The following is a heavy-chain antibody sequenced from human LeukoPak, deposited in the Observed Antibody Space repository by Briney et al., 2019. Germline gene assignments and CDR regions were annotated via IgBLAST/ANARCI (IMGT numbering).Heavy chain of an antibody. J-gene: IGHJ6*03. CDR3: ARLATVTTTYFSYYNYMDV. Sequence: SETLSLTCAVYGGSFSGYYWSWIRQPPGKGLEWIGEINHSGSTNYNPSLKSRVTISVDTSKNQFSLKLSSVTAADTAVYYCARLATVTTTYFSYYNYMDVWGKGTTVTISS. CDR2: INHSGST. D-gene: IGHD4-17*01. V-gene: IGHV4-34*01. CDR1: GGSFSGYY.